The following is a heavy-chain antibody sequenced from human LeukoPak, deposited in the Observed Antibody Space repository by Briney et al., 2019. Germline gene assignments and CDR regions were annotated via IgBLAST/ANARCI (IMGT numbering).Heavy chain of an antibody. CDR1: GGSVSSDSYF. D-gene: IGHD2-15*01. CDR3: ARGVVGVVAAIRGAFDI. J-gene: IGHJ3*02. V-gene: IGHV4-61*01. Sequence: SQTPSLTCSVSGGSVSSDSYFWIWIRQPPGKGLGYIGYIHDSGSTDNNPSLKSRVTISVDTSKNQFSLKLSSVTAADTAVYYCARGVVGVVAAIRGAFDIWGQGTMVTVSS. CDR2: IHDSGST.